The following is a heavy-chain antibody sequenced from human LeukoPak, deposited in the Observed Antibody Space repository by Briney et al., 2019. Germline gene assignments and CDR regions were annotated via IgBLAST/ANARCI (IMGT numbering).Heavy chain of an antibody. Sequence: SVKVSCKASGGTFSSYAISWVRQAPGQVLEWMGGIIPIFGTANYAQKFQGRVTITADESTSTAYMELSSLRSEDTAVYYCARTKYYGSGTDRSVAFDIWGQGTMVTVSS. J-gene: IGHJ3*02. CDR1: GGTFSSYA. CDR2: IIPIFGTA. V-gene: IGHV1-69*13. D-gene: IGHD3-10*01. CDR3: ARTKYYGSGTDRSVAFDI.